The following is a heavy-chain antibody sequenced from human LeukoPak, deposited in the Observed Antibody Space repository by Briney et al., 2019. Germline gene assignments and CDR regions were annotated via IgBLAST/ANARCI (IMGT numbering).Heavy chain of an antibody. V-gene: IGHV4-59*12. Sequence: SETLSPTCTVSGGSISSYYWSWIRQPPGKGLEWIGYIYYSGSTNYNPSLKSRVTMSVDTSKNQFSLKLTSVTAADTAVYYCAREGAEVRGVLVKYYFDYWGQGALVTVSS. CDR2: IYYSGST. CDR1: GGSISSYY. CDR3: AREGAEVRGVLVKYYFDY. J-gene: IGHJ4*02. D-gene: IGHD3-10*01.